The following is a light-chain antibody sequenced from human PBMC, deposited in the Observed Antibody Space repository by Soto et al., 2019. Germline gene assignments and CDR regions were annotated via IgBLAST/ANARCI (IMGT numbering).Light chain of an antibody. CDR3: QQANSFTIT. CDR2: EAT. V-gene: IGKV1-12*01. J-gene: IGKJ5*01. Sequence: QMTQSPSSVSTSLGDTVTITCRASQGIKFLAWYQQKXGQAPRLLIYEATNLQSGVPPRFSGSGSGTDFTLTISSLQPEDFATYYCQQANSFTITFGPGTKLDIK. CDR1: QGIKF.